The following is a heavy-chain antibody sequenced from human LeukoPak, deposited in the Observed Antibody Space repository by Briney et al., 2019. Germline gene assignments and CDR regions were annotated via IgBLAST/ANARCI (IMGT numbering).Heavy chain of an antibody. CDR2: IRYDGSNK. J-gene: IGHJ4*02. CDR3: AKAAGRWLTDYFDY. CDR1: GFTFSSYG. Sequence: GGSLRLSCAASGFTFSSYGMHWVRQAPGKGLEWVAFIRYDGSNKYYADSVKGRFTISRDNSKNTLYLQMSSLRAEDTAVYYCAKAAGRWLTDYFDYWGQGTLVTVSS. D-gene: IGHD5-24*01. V-gene: IGHV3-30*02.